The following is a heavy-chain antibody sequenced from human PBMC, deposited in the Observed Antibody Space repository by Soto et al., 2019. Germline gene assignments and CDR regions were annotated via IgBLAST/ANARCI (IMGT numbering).Heavy chain of an antibody. CDR2: ISWNSGSI. CDR3: AKGLWCGEL. Sequence: EVQLVESGGGLVQPGRSLRLSCAASGFTFDDYAMHWVRQAPGKGLEWVSGISWNSGSIGYADSVKGRFTISRDKAKNSLYLQMNSLRAEDTALYYCAKGLWCGELWGQGTLVTVSS. J-gene: IGHJ4*02. V-gene: IGHV3-9*01. D-gene: IGHD3-10*01. CDR1: GFTFDDYA.